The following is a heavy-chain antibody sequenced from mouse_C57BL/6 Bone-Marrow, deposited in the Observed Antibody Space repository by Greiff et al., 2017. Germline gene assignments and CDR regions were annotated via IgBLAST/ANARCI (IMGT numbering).Heavy chain of an antibody. V-gene: IGHV1-54*01. CDR2: INPGSGGT. J-gene: IGHJ3*01. CDR1: GYAFTNYL. D-gene: IGHD2-2*01. Sequence: QVQLQQSGAELVRPGTSVKVSCKASGYAFTNYLIEWVKQRPGQGLEWIGVINPGSGGTNYNEKFKGKATLTADKSSSPAYMQPSSLTSEDSAVFFCAREGWLRRGFAYWGQGTLVTVSA. CDR3: AREGWLRRGFAY.